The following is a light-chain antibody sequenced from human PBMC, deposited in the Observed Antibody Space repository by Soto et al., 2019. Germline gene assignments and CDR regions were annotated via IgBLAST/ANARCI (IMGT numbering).Light chain of an antibody. CDR2: DAS. CDR3: QQFHYWWT. V-gene: IGKV3-15*01. CDR1: QNIDPK. J-gene: IGKJ1*01. Sequence: EIVMTQSPATLSVSPGERATLSCRASQNIDPKLAWYQQKPGQVPRLLIYDASTRATGIPARFSGSGSGTDFTLTISSLQSEDFAFYYCQQFHYWWTFGQGTKVDIK.